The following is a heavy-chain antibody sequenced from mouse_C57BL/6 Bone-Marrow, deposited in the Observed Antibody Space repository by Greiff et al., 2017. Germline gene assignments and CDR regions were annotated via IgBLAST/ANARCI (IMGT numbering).Heavy chain of an antibody. D-gene: IGHD2-4*01. V-gene: IGHV1-64*01. Sequence: QVQLQQPGAELVKPGASVKLSCKASGYTFTSYWMHWVKQRPGQGLEWIGMIHPNSGSTNYNEKFKSKATLTVDKSSSTAYMQLSSLTSEDSAVXYCARRNYDYPYYYAMDYWGQGTSVTVSS. CDR1: GYTFTSYW. CDR3: ARRNYDYPYYYAMDY. CDR2: IHPNSGST. J-gene: IGHJ4*01.